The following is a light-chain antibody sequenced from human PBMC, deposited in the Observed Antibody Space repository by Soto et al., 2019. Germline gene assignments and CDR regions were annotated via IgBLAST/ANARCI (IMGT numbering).Light chain of an antibody. Sequence: IQMTHSPSSLSAYLGDGVPITCRASQSISTWLAWYQQKPGKAPKILIFDASGLQSGVPSRFSGSGSGTECTLTISSLQPDDVATYYCQQYSSYSETFGQGTKVDIK. V-gene: IGKV1-5*01. CDR3: QQYSSYSET. CDR2: DAS. CDR1: QSISTW. J-gene: IGKJ1*01.